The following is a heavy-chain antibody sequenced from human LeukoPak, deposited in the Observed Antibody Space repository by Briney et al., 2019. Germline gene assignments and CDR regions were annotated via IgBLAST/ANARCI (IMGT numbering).Heavy chain of an antibody. CDR3: ARGGLGAYCSSTSCYTETYHDAFDI. D-gene: IGHD2-2*02. V-gene: IGHV1-69*13. J-gene: IGHJ3*02. CDR2: IILIFGTG. Sequence: SVKVSCKASGYAFTSYGISWVRLAPGQGLEWMGGIILIFGTGNYAQKFQGRVTITADESTSTAYMELSRLRSEDTAVYYCARGGLGAYCSSTSCYTETYHDAFDIWGQGTMVTVSS. CDR1: GYAFTSYG.